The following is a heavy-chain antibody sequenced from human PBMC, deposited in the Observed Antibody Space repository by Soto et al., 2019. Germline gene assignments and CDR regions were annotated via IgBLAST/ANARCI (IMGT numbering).Heavy chain of an antibody. J-gene: IGHJ6*02. CDR2: INHSGST. V-gene: IGHV4-34*01. Sequence: ASETLSLTCAVYGGSFSGYYWSWIRQPPGKGLEWIGEINHSGSTNYNPSLKSRVTISVDTSKNQFSLKLSSVTAADTAVYYCARGFGVVPAAMPPGGYYYYGMDVWGQGTTVTVSS. CDR3: ARGFGVVPAAMPPGGYYYYGMDV. CDR1: GGSFSGYY. D-gene: IGHD2-2*01.